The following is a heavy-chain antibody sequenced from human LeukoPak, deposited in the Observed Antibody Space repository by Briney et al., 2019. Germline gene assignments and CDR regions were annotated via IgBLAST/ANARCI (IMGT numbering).Heavy chain of an antibody. Sequence: GASVKVSCKASGYTFTSYDINWIRQAPGQGLEWMAVINPSDGSTNYAQKFQGRVTMTRDTSTSTVYMELRSLRSEDTAVYYCARSTTIAVAFYWGQGTLVTVSS. D-gene: IGHD6-19*01. CDR3: ARSTTIAVAFY. CDR2: INPSDGST. CDR1: GYTFTSYD. V-gene: IGHV1-46*01. J-gene: IGHJ4*02.